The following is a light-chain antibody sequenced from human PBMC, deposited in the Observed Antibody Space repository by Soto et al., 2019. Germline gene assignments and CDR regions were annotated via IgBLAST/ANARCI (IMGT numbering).Light chain of an antibody. J-gene: IGLJ2*01. CDR2: DVN. CDR1: SSDVGTYNY. V-gene: IGLV2-11*01. CDR3: CSDAGSYTVV. Sequence: QSVLTQPRSVSGSPGQSVTISCTGTSSDVGTYNYVSWYQQHPDKAPKLLICDVNNRPSGVPDRFSGSKSGNTASLTISGLQAEDEADYYCCSDAGSYTVVFGGGTKLTVL.